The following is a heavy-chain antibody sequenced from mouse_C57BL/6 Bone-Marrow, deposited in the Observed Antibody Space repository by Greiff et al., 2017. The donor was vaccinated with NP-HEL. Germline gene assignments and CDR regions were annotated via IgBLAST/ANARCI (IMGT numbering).Heavy chain of an antibody. CDR3: AREGDYLRFDY. D-gene: IGHD2-4*01. Sequence: VQLKESGPELVKPGASVKISCKASGYSFTGYYMNWVKQSPEKSLEWIGEINPSTGGTTYNQKFKAKATLTVDKSSSTAYMQLKSLTSEDSAVYYCAREGDYLRFDYWGQGTTLTVSS. V-gene: IGHV1-42*01. CDR1: GYSFTGYY. CDR2: INPSTGGT. J-gene: IGHJ2*01.